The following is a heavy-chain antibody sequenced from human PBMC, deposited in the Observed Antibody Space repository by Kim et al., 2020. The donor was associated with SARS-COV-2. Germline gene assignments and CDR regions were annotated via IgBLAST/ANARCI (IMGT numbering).Heavy chain of an antibody. CDR3: ARERPIDY. Sequence: GGSLRLSCAASGFTCDDYAMHWVRQAPGKGLQWVSGITWNNNTIGYADSVKGRFTISRDNAQNSLYLEMNSLRAEDTAFYYCARERPIDYWGQGTLVTVSS. J-gene: IGHJ4*02. CDR2: ITWNNNTI. D-gene: IGHD1-1*01. CDR1: GFTCDDYA. V-gene: IGHV3-9*01.